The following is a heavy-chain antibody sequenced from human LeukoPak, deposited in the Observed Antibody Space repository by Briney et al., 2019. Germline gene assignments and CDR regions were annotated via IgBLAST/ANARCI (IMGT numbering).Heavy chain of an antibody. CDR1: GFNFRDYS. V-gene: IGHV3-21*01. D-gene: IGHD3-10*01. Sequence: GGSLRLFCVAYGFNFRDYSMNWVRQAPGKGLDWVSVISGTSSYMYYGDSVKGRFTVSRDNAKNSLYLQMESLRVEDTAVYYCARDLHYYGSGPWGQGTLVTVSS. CDR3: ARDLHYYGSGP. CDR2: ISGTSSYM. J-gene: IGHJ5*02.